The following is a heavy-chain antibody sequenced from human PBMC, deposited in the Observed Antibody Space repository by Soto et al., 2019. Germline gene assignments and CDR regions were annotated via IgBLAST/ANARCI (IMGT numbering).Heavy chain of an antibody. V-gene: IGHV2-26*01. J-gene: IGHJ4*02. CDR2: IFTSDEK. CDR1: GFSLSDARMG. CDR3: ARIIGDWVRGTFDY. Sequence: QVTLKKSGPALVKPTETLTLTCTVSGFSLSDARMGVTWIRQPPVKALEWLAHIFTSDEKSYRTSRRSSLTTSKDHAKSQVFLTITNLHLMDTATYGYARIIGDWVRGTFDYWGQGDVDTVPS. D-gene: IGHD2-21*02.